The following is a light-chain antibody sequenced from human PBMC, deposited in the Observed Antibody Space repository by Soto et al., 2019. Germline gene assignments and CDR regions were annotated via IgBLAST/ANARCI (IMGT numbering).Light chain of an antibody. V-gene: IGKV3-11*01. CDR3: HQRQSWPRT. CDR2: QTS. Sequence: EIVLTQSPATLSSFPVDIVTLSCRASQYINTRLAWYQHRPGQAPRLLIYQTSIRAAGIPARFSASGSGTDFTLTISDVQPEDFALYYCHQRQSWPRTFGQGTKVDSK. CDR1: QYINTR. J-gene: IGKJ1*01.